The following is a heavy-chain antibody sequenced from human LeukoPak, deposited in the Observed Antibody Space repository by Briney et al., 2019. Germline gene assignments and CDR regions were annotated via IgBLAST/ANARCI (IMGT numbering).Heavy chain of an antibody. CDR2: IYYSGST. V-gene: IGHV4-59*06. J-gene: IGHJ3*02. CDR3: ARFGGVVVVTSGFDI. Sequence: PSETLSLTCTVSGGSISSYYWSWIRQHPGKGLEWIGYIYYSGSTYYNPSLKSRVTISVDTSKNQFSLKLSSVTAADTAVYYCARFGGVVVVTSGFDIWGQGTMVTVSS. CDR1: GGSISSYY. D-gene: IGHD2-21*02.